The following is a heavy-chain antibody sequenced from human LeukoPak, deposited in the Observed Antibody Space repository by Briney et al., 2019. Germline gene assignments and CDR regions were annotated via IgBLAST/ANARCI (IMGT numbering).Heavy chain of an antibody. CDR1: GFTFSTYA. D-gene: IGHD1/OR15-1a*01. CDR2: ISGNAAYT. Sequence: GGSLRLSCAASGFTFSTYATSWVRQAPGTGLEWVSLISGNAAYTYYADSVTGRFTISRDNSKNTLYLQMNSLRADDTAVYYCARERVTTTAFDYWGQGTLVTVSS. J-gene: IGHJ4*02. CDR3: ARERVTTTAFDY. V-gene: IGHV3-23*01.